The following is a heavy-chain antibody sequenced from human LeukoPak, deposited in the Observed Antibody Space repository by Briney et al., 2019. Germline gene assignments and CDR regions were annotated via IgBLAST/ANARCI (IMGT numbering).Heavy chain of an antibody. CDR3: ARDYYDSSGYGSYYFDY. CDR1: GFTFTTYA. CDR2: ISGGGDGT. J-gene: IGHJ4*02. Sequence: QTGGSLRLSCAASGFTFTTYAMTWVRQAPGKGLEWVSTISGGGDGTHYADSVKGRFTISRDNSKNTLYLQMNNLRPEDTAVYYCARDYYDSSGYGSYYFDYWGQGTLVTVSS. V-gene: IGHV3-23*01. D-gene: IGHD3-22*01.